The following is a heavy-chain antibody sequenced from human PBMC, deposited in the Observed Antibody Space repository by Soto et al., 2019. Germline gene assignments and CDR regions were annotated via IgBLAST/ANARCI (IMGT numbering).Heavy chain of an antibody. D-gene: IGHD4-17*01. J-gene: IGHJ4*02. CDR2: INISNGNT. CDR3: ARDTDLTLVTTLDY. CDR1: GYPFKSYQ. V-gene: IGHV1-3*04. Sequence: GXPVKVSGTASGYPFKSYQIYWVRQSPGQRLECMGWINISNGNTEYSQNFQGRVTMTRDTSASTAYMELSSLRSEDTAVYYCARDTDLTLVTTLDYWGQGTPVTVPQ.